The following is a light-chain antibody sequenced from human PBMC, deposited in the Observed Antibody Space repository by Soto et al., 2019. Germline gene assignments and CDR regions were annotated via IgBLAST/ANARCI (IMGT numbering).Light chain of an antibody. CDR2: ENN. V-gene: IGLV1-51*02. CDR3: GTWDSSLSAGQV. Sequence: QSVLTQPPSVSAAPGQKVTLSCSGSSSNIGNNYVSWYQQLPGTAPKLLIYENNKRPSGIPDRFSGSKSGTSATLGITGLQTGDEADYYCGTWDSSLSAGQVFGGGTKLTVL. CDR1: SSNIGNNY. J-gene: IGLJ3*02.